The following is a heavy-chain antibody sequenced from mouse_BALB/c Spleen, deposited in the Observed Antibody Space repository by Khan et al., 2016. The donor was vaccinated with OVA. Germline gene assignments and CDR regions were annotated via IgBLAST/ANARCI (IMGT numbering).Heavy chain of an antibody. CDR3: TRNGFGNDESWDY. V-gene: IGHV1-5*01. Sequence: VQLKQSGTVLARPGASVKMSCKGSGYTFTNYWMHWVKQRPGQGLEWIGVIYPGNSDTNYNQKFKGKAKLTAVTSTSTAYMELTSLTNEDSAVYYWTRNGFGNDESWDYWGQGTTLTVSS. D-gene: IGHD2-2*01. J-gene: IGHJ2*01. CDR2: IYPGNSDT. CDR1: GYTFTNYW.